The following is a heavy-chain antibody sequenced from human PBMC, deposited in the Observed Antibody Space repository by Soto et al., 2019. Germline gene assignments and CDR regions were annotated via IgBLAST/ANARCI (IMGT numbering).Heavy chain of an antibody. CDR3: AVYCSVRCYGPYFYYMDV. CDR1: GGSISSGGYY. D-gene: IGHD2-8*02. V-gene: IGHV4-31*03. J-gene: IGHJ6*03. CDR2: IYYSGST. Sequence: SETLSLTCTVSGGSISSGGYYWSWIRQHPGKGLEWIGYIYYSGSTYYNPSLKSRVTISVDTSKNQFSLKLSSVTAADTAVYYLAVYCSVRCYGPYFYYMDVWGKGTTVTVSS.